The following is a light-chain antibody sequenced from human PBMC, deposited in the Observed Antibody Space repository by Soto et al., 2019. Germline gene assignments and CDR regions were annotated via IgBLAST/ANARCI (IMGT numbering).Light chain of an antibody. J-gene: IGKJ1*01. V-gene: IGKV3-20*01. CDR1: QSVSTNH. CDR2: GAS. CDR3: QQYVSWT. Sequence: EVVLTQSPGTLSLSPGERATLSCRASQSVSTNHLAWYQQKPGQAPRLVIHGASSRATGIPDRFSGSGSGTDFTLTISRLEPEDSAIYYCQQYVSWTFGQGTKVEIK.